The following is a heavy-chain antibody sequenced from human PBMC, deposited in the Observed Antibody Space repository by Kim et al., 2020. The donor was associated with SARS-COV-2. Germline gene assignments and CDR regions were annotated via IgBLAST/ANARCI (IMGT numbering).Heavy chain of an antibody. CDR1: GFTFSSYA. CDR2: ISGSGGST. Sequence: GGSLRLSCAASGFTFSSYAMSWVRQAPGKGLEWVSAISGSGGSTYYADSVKGRFTISRDNSKNTLYLQMNSLRAEDTAVYYCAAPKNWGFPGTPDHGPYYYYGMDVWGQGTTVTVSS. V-gene: IGHV3-23*01. CDR3: AAPKNWGFPGTPDHGPYYYYGMDV. J-gene: IGHJ6*02. D-gene: IGHD7-27*01.